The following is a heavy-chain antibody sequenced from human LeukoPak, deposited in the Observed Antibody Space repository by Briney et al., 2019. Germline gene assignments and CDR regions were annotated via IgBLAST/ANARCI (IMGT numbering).Heavy chain of an antibody. CDR1: GGSISSGDYY. CDR3: ATETVRLTYYYYMDV. J-gene: IGHJ6*03. CDR2: IYYSGST. V-gene: IGHV4-30-4*08. Sequence: SETLSLTCTVSGGSISSGDYYWGWIRQPPGKGLEWIGYIYYSGSTYYNPSLKSRVTISVDTSKNQFSLKLSSETAADTTVYYYATETVRLTYYYYMDVWDKGTTVTVSS. D-gene: IGHD6-19*01.